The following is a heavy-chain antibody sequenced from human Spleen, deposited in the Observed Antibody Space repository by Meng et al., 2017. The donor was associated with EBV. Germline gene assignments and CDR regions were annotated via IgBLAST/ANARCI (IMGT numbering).Heavy chain of an antibody. CDR3: ARDYGSFTDS. V-gene: IGHV1-18*01. CDR2: ISVYNDNT. CDR1: GYTFIGFG. J-gene: IGHJ4*02. Sequence: QVQLVQSGAGLKKPWSSVKFSCKASGYTFIGFGITWVRQAPGQGLEWMGWISVYNDNTHYAQKYQGRVTMTTDTSTSTAYMELRSLRSDDTAVYYCARDYGSFTDSWGQGTLVTVSS. D-gene: IGHD3-10*01.